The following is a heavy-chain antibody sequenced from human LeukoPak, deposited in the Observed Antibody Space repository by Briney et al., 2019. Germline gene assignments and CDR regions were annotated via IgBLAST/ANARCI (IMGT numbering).Heavy chain of an antibody. CDR3: ARAYDVDF. CDR2: IKHDGSEK. V-gene: IGHV3-7*05. Sequence: GGSLRLSCAASGFTFRSYCMNWVRQAPGKGLEWVANIKHDGSEKYYVDSVKGRFTISRDNSKNSLCVKMSTLRAEDTAIYYCARAYDVDFWGQGTLVTVSS. CDR1: GFTFRSYC. D-gene: IGHD3-22*01. J-gene: IGHJ4*02.